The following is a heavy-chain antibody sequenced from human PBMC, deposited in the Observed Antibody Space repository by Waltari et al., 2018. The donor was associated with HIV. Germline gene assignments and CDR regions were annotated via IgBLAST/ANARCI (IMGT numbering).Heavy chain of an antibody. D-gene: IGHD3-16*01. Sequence: EVQLVESGGGLVQSGMSLRLSCAASGFIFSTYWMTWVRQAPGKGLEWVATINQDGSDKYYVDSVKGRFTISRNNAKKSLYLQMSSLRAEDSAVYYCVTGGGSTGVGDNWGQGGLVTVSS. CDR3: VTGGGSTGVGDN. CDR1: GFIFSTYW. V-gene: IGHV3-7*01. J-gene: IGHJ4*02. CDR2: INQDGSDK.